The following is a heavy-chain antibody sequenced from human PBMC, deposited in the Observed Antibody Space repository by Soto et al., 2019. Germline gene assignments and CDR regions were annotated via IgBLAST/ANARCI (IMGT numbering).Heavy chain of an antibody. Sequence: GXSVEVSCKASCGTFSSYAISWVRQAPGQGLEWMGAIIPIFGTANYAQKCQGRVTITADESTSTAYMELSSLRSEDTAVYYCARGSSPKAYCSGGSCYQLGYYYYGMDVWGQGTTVTVSS. CDR1: CGTFSSYA. V-gene: IGHV1-69*13. D-gene: IGHD2-15*01. J-gene: IGHJ6*02. CDR2: IIPIFGTA. CDR3: ARGSSPKAYCSGGSCYQLGYYYYGMDV.